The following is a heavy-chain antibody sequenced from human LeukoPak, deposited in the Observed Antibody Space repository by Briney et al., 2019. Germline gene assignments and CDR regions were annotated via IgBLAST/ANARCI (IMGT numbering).Heavy chain of an antibody. CDR3: ARRSKHQLGYCSSTSCYLGAFDI. CDR2: INHSGST. V-gene: IGHV4-39*07. J-gene: IGHJ3*02. CDR1: GGSISSSSYY. D-gene: IGHD2-2*01. Sequence: PSETLSLTCTVSGGSISSSSYYWGWIRQPPGKGLEWIGEINHSGSTNYNPSLKSRVTISVDTSKNQFSLKLSSVTAADTAVYYCARRSKHQLGYCSSTSCYLGAFDIWGQGTMVTVSS.